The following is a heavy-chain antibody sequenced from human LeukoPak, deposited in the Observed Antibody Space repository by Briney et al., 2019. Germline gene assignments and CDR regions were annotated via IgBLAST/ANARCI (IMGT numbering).Heavy chain of an antibody. V-gene: IGHV3-48*01. D-gene: IGHD4-23*01. Sequence: GGSLRLSCAASGFTFSSYSMNWVRQAPGKGLEWVSYISSSSSTIYYADSVKGRFTISRDNAKNSLYLQMSSLRAEDTAVYYCAKILVTKVFYYYYYMDVWGKGTTVTVSS. CDR1: GFTFSSYS. CDR2: ISSSSSTI. J-gene: IGHJ6*03. CDR3: AKILVTKVFYYYYYMDV.